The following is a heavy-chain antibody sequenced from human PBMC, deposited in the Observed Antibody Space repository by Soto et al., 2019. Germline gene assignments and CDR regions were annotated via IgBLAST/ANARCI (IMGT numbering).Heavy chain of an antibody. D-gene: IGHD3-16*01. J-gene: IGHJ1*01. Sequence: PGGSLRLSCAASGFIFRSYWMNWVRQAPGKGLEWVANIKQDESERNHVDSVKGRFTISRDNTKNSLYLQMNSLRVDDTAVYYLGGGYGPCWVGFFQHLGQGNLGT. CDR3: GGGYGPCWVGFFQH. CDR2: IKQDESER. V-gene: IGHV3-7*05. CDR1: GFIFRSYW.